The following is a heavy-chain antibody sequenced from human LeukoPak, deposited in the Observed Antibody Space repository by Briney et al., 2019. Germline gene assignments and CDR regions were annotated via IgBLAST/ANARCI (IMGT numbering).Heavy chain of an antibody. D-gene: IGHD5-18*01. J-gene: IGHJ3*02. CDR1: GGSISSGGYY. Sequence: SETLSLTCTVSGGSISSGGYYWSWIRQPPGKGLEWIGYIYHSGSTYYNPSLKSRVTISVDRSKNQFSLKLSSVTAADTAVYYCASGEPTAIDAFDIWGQGTMVTVSS. V-gene: IGHV4-30-2*01. CDR2: IYHSGST. CDR3: ASGEPTAIDAFDI.